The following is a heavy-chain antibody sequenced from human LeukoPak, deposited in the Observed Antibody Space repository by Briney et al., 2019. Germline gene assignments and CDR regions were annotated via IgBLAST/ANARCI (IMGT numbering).Heavy chain of an antibody. D-gene: IGHD3-22*01. Sequence: PGGSLRLSCAASGFTVSSNHMSWVRQAPGKGLEWVSVIYSGGSTYYADSVKGRFSISRDNSKNTLYLQMNSLRAEDTAVYYCARDLNSYDSSASGHWGQGTLVTVSS. CDR3: ARDLNSYDSSASGH. CDR2: IYSGGST. J-gene: IGHJ4*02. CDR1: GFTVSSNH. V-gene: IGHV3-53*01.